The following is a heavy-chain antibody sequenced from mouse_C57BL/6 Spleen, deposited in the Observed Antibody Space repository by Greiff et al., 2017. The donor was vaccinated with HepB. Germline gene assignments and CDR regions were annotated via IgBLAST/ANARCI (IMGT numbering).Heavy chain of an antibody. CDR3: ARAYYYGSSYLFDY. V-gene: IGHV5-4*03. D-gene: IGHD1-1*01. Sequence: EVMLVESGGGLVKPGGSLKLSCAASGFTFSSYAMSWVRQTPEKRLEWVATISDGGSYTYYPDNVKGRFTISRDNAKNNLYLQMSHLKSEDTAMYYCARAYYYGSSYLFDYGGQGTTLTVSS. J-gene: IGHJ2*01. CDR2: ISDGGSYT. CDR1: GFTFSSYA.